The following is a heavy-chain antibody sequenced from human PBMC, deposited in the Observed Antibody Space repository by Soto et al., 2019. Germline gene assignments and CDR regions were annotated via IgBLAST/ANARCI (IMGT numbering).Heavy chain of an antibody. Sequence: GASVKVSCKASGYTFTSYAMHWVRQAPGQRLEWMGWINAGNGNTKYSQKLQGRVTITRDTSASTAYMELSSLRSEDTAVYYCAKDLNVLRFLEWPIEDYYYYYGMDVWGQGTTVTVSS. CDR3: AKDLNVLRFLEWPIEDYYYYYGMDV. CDR2: INAGNGNT. J-gene: IGHJ6*02. D-gene: IGHD3-3*01. V-gene: IGHV1-3*01. CDR1: GYTFTSYA.